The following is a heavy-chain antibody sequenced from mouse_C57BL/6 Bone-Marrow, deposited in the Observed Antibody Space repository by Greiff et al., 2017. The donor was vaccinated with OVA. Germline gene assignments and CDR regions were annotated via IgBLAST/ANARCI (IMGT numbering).Heavy chain of an antibody. CDR3: ARNHYYGSRGYFDV. D-gene: IGHD1-1*01. CDR2: IYPGDGDT. CDR1: GYAFSSYW. J-gene: IGHJ1*03. V-gene: IGHV1-80*01. Sequence: VQLQQSGAELVKPGASVKISCKASGYAFSSYWMNWVKQRPGKGLEWIGQIYPGDGDTNYNGKFKGKATLTADKSSSTAYMQLSSLTSEDSAVYFCARNHYYGSRGYFDVWGTGTTVTVSS.